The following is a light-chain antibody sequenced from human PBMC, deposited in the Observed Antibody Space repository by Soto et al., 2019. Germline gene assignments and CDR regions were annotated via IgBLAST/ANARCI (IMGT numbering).Light chain of an antibody. Sequence: QSVLTQPASVSGAPGQSIAISCTGTSSDVGGYDRVSWYQQHPDKAPTLMIYEVNKRPSGVSSRFSGSKSGNTASLTISGLQAEDEADYYCCSSVGSPNGVFGGGTKLTVL. J-gene: IGLJ3*02. CDR2: EVN. CDR3: CSSVGSPNGV. CDR1: SSDVGGYDR. V-gene: IGLV2-23*02.